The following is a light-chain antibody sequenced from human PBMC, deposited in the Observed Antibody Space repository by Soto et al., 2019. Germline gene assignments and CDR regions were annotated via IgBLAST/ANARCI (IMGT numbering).Light chain of an antibody. CDR2: GAS. J-gene: IGKJ1*01. CDR1: QSVSSN. Sequence: IVITQSPATVSVSPGERATLSCRASQSVSSNLAWYQQKPGQAPRLLIYGASTRATGIPARFSGSGSGTEFTLTISSLQSEDFAVYYCQQYNNWPPWTFGQGTKVDIK. V-gene: IGKV3-15*01. CDR3: QQYNNWPPWT.